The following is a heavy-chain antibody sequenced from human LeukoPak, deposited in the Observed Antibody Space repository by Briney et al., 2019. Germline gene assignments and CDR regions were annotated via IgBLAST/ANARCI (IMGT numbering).Heavy chain of an antibody. CDR2: ISSSSSTI. CDR3: AGMESIAARPVDP. V-gene: IGHV3-48*01. Sequence: PGGSLRLSCAASGFTFSSYSMNWVRQAPGKGLEWVSYISSSSSTIYYADSVKGRFTISRDNAKNSLYLQMNSLRAEDTAVYYCAGMESIAARPVDPWGQGTLVTVSS. D-gene: IGHD6-6*01. J-gene: IGHJ5*02. CDR1: GFTFSSYS.